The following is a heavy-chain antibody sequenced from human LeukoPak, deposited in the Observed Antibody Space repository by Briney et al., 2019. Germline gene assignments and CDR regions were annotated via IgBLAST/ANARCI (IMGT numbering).Heavy chain of an antibody. D-gene: IGHD2-15*01. CDR3: AREIPGRIAADC. V-gene: IGHV3-48*01. Sequence: GGSLRLSCAASGFTFTDYWMSWVRQAPGKGLEWISYIGGRGDGISYADSVKGRFTVSRDNAKYSLFLQMNRLRGEDTAIYFCAREIPGRIAADCWGQGTLVTVSS. CDR1: GFTFTDYW. CDR2: IGGRGDGI. J-gene: IGHJ4*02.